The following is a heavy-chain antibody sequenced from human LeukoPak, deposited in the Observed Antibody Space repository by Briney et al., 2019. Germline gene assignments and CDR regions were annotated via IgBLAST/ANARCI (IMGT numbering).Heavy chain of an antibody. J-gene: IGHJ4*02. CDR2: ISTYNGNT. Sequence: ASVKVSCKASGYTFTIYGVTWVRQAPGQGLEWMGWISTYNGNTNYAQKLQGRVTMTTDTSTSTAYMELRSLRSGDTAVYFCARETAASNDHWGQGTLVTVAS. CDR1: GYTFTIYG. CDR3: ARETAASNDH. D-gene: IGHD6-13*01. V-gene: IGHV1-18*01.